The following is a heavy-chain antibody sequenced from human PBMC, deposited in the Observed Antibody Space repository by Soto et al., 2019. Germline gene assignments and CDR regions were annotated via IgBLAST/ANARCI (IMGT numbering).Heavy chain of an antibody. CDR2: IYHSGST. J-gene: IGHJ6*02. CDR1: GGSISSSNW. Sequence: PSETLSLTCAVSGGSISSSNWWSWVRQPPGKGLEWIGEIYHSGSTNYNPSLKSRVTISVDKSKNQFSLKLSSVTAADTAVYYCARSLGIAAAGTVYYYYGMDVWGQGIKVTVSS. V-gene: IGHV4-4*02. CDR3: ARSLGIAAAGTVYYYYGMDV. D-gene: IGHD6-13*01.